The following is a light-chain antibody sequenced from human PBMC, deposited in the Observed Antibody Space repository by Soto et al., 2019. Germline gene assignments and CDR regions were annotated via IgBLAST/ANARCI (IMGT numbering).Light chain of an antibody. CDR1: SSDIGGGYD. Sequence: QSVLTQPPPVSGAPGQRVTISCTGSSSDIGGGYDVHWYQHLPGSVPKLLIYGDTNRPSGVPDRFSGSKSGTSASLAITGLQAEDEADYYCQSYDSSLSGHVVFGGGTKVTVL. CDR3: QSYDSSLSGHVV. CDR2: GDT. J-gene: IGLJ2*01. V-gene: IGLV1-40*01.